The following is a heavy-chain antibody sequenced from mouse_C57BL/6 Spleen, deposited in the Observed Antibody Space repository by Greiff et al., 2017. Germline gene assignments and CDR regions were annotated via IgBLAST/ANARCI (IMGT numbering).Heavy chain of an antibody. CDR2: ISSGSSTI. D-gene: IGHD1-1*01. V-gene: IGHV5-17*01. CDR3: ARNYYGSSYAYYFDY. CDR1: GFTFSAYG. J-gene: IGHJ2*01. Sequence: EVQLQQSGGGLVKPGGSLKLSCAASGFTFSAYGMHWVRQAPEKGLEWVAYISSGSSTISYADTVKGRYTISRDNAKNPLFLQMTSLRTEDTAMYYCARNYYGSSYAYYFDYWGQGTTLTVSS.